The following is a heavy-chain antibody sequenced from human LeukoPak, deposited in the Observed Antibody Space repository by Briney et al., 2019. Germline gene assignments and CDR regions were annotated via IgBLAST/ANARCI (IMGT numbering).Heavy chain of an antibody. Sequence: RGSLEDSWAASGFTLNPIDVNWVRQDPGKRLECVSLMCPAGSVYYTDSVKGRFTVSRDISKNMMFLQMNTLIPDDTAFYYCVRQGVGDHYRWGQGTLVTVSS. D-gene: IGHD2-21*01. J-gene: IGHJ4*01. CDR2: MCPAGSV. CDR3: VRQGVGDHYR. CDR1: GFTLNPID. V-gene: IGHV3-66*02.